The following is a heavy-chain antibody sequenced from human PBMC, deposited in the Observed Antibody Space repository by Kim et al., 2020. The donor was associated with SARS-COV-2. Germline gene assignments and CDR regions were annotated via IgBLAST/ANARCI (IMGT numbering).Heavy chain of an antibody. V-gene: IGHV3-33*01. D-gene: IGHD3-3*01. Sequence: GGSLRLSCAASGFTFSSYGMHWVRQAPGKGLEWVAVIWYDGSNTYYAYSVKGRFTISRDNSKNTLYLQMNSLRAEDTAVYYCARDNYDFWCGYYTFDC. CDR1: GFTFSSYG. J-gene: IGHJ4*01. CDR3: ARDNYDFWCGYYTFDC. CDR2: IWYDGSNT.